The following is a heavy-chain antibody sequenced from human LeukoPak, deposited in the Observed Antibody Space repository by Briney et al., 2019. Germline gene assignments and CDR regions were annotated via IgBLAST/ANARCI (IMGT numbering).Heavy chain of an antibody. CDR3: ARDLGYSGYDFGRYSSSWYALDY. J-gene: IGHJ4*02. CDR2: IIPILGIA. Sequence: SVQVSCKASGYTFNSYGISWVRQAPGQGLEWMGRIIPILGIANYAQKFQGRVTITADKSTSTAYMELSSLRSEDTAVYYCARDLGYSGYDFGRYSSSWYALDYWGQGTLVTVSS. D-gene: IGHD6-13*01. V-gene: IGHV1-69*04. CDR1: GYTFNSYG.